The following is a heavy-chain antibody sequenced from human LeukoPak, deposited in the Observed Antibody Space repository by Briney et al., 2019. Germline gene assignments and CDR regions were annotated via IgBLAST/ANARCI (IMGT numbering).Heavy chain of an antibody. D-gene: IGHD1-26*01. CDR1: GYTFTGNY. V-gene: IGHV1-2*02. CDR3: AREIMGATLDAFDI. CDR2: INLDSGVT. Sequence: ASVKVSCKASGYTFTGNYIHWVRQAPGQGLEWMGWINLDSGVTRIAQKFQGRVTMTRETSITTAFMELSRLRSDDTAMYYCAREIMGATLDAFDIWGQGTMVTVSS. J-gene: IGHJ3*02.